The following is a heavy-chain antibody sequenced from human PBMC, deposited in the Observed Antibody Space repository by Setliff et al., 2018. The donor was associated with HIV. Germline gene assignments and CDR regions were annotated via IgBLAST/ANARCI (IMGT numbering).Heavy chain of an antibody. CDR3: ARVGHIVVVTAIFDP. V-gene: IGHV1-69*10. CDR2: IITALNLA. D-gene: IGHD2-21*02. Sequence: PSVKVSCKASGGTFSNYAINWVRQAPGQGLEWMGGIITALNLADYAQSFEGRATLTTDTSTSTAYMELRSLRSDDTAVYYCARVGHIVVVTAIFDPWGQGTLVTVSS. CDR1: GGTFSNYA. J-gene: IGHJ5*02.